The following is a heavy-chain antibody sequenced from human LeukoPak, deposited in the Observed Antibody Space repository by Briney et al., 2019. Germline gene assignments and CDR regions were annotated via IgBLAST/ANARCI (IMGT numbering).Heavy chain of an antibody. D-gene: IGHD3-22*01. Sequence: GGSLRLSCAASGFTFSSYAMSWVRQAPGKGLEWVSAISGSGGSTYYVDSVKGRFTISRDNSKNTLYLQMNSLRAEDTAVYYCAKDNNYDSNGYSNAFDIWGQGTMATVSS. CDR3: AKDNNYDSNGYSNAFDI. V-gene: IGHV3-23*01. CDR1: GFTFSSYA. J-gene: IGHJ3*02. CDR2: ISGSGGST.